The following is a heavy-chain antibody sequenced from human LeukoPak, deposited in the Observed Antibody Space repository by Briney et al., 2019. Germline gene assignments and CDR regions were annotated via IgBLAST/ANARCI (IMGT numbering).Heavy chain of an antibody. J-gene: IGHJ3*02. CDR2: IYYSGST. D-gene: IGHD3-16*02. V-gene: IGHV4-59*01. Sequence: ASETLSLTCTVSGGSISSYYWSWIRQPPGKGLEWIGYIYYSGSTNYNPSLKSRVTISVDTSKNQFSLKLSSVTAADTAVYYCARDHYDYVWGSYRYALDIWGQGTMVTVSS. CDR1: GGSISSYY. CDR3: ARDHYDYVWGSYRYALDI.